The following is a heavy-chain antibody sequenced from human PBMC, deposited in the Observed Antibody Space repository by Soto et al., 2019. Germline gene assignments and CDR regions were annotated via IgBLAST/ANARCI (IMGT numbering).Heavy chain of an antibody. D-gene: IGHD1-26*01. CDR3: ARVGATDKYYYYYYGMDV. Sequence: QVQLVQSGAEVKKPGSSVKVSCKASGGTFSSYAISWVRQAPGQGLEWMGGIIPIFGTANYAQKFQGRVTITADKSTSTAYMELSSLRSEDTAVYYCARVGATDKYYYYYYGMDVWGQGTTVTVSS. CDR2: IIPIFGTA. V-gene: IGHV1-69*06. J-gene: IGHJ6*02. CDR1: GGTFSSYA.